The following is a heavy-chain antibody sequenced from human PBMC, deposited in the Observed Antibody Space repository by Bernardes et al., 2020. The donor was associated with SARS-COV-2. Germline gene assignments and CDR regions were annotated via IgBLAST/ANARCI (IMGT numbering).Heavy chain of an antibody. D-gene: IGHD2-21*01. V-gene: IGHV3-23*01. CDR2: IIGSADFL. CDR1: GFTFGIYA. Sequence: GGSLRLSCAASGFTFGIYAMAWFRLAPGKGPECVSGIIGSADFLFYADSVKGRFTISRDNSNNILYLQMNSLRAEDTAIYFCAKDSKPDGAWNFDYWGQGTRVTVSS. J-gene: IGHJ4*02. CDR3: AKDSKPDGAWNFDY.